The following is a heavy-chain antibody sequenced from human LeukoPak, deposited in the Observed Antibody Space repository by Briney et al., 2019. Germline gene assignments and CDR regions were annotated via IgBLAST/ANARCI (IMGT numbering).Heavy chain of an antibody. CDR2: ISGSGGGT. D-gene: IGHD2-15*01. V-gene: IGHV3-23*01. J-gene: IGHJ6*02. CDR3: ARVGYCSGGDCFYYYYGMDV. Sequence: GGSLRLSCAASGFNFSTYDMSWVRQAAGKGLEWVSLISGSGGGTYYADSVKGRFTISRDNSKNTLYLQLNSLRVEDTAVYYCARVGYCSGGDCFYYYYGMDVWGQGTTVTVSS. CDR1: GFNFSTYD.